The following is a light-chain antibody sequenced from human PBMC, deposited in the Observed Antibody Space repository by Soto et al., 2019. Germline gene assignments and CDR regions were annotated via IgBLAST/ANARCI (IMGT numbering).Light chain of an antibody. Sequence: QSVLTQPPSASGTPGQRVTISCSGSNSNIGSNTVNWYQQLPGTAPKLLIYYDNLRPSGVPDRISGSKSGTSASLAISGLQSDDEADYYCAAWDDSMNGRVFGAGTKVIV. CDR1: NSNIGSNT. CDR3: AAWDDSMNGRV. J-gene: IGLJ1*01. V-gene: IGLV1-44*01. CDR2: YDN.